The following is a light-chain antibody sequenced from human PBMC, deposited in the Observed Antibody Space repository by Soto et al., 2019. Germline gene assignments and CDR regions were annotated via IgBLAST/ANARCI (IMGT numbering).Light chain of an antibody. V-gene: IGLV2-14*01. CDR1: SSDVGGYNY. CDR3: SSYTSSSTPNWV. Sequence: QSALTQPASVSGSPGQSITISCTGTSSDVGGYNYVSWYQQHPGKAPKLMIYEVSNRPSGVSNRFSGSKSGNTASLTISGLQAEDEADYYCSSYTSSSTPNWVFGAGTKLTVL. CDR2: EVS. J-gene: IGLJ3*02.